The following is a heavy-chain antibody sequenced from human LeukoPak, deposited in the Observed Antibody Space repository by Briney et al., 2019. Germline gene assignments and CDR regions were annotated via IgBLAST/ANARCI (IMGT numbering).Heavy chain of an antibody. CDR1: GYTFTSYA. J-gene: IGHJ4*02. V-gene: IGHV1-3*01. CDR3: ARDPLGSSRPYYLDY. D-gene: IGHD6-13*01. Sequence: ASVKVSCKASGYTFTSYAMHWVRQAPGQRLEWMGWINAGNGNTKYSQKFQGRVTITRDTSASTAYMELSSLRSEDTAVYYCARDPLGSSRPYYLDYWGQGTLVTVSS. CDR2: INAGNGNT.